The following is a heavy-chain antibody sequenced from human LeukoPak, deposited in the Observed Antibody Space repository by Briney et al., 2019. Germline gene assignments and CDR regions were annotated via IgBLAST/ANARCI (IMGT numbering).Heavy chain of an antibody. D-gene: IGHD5-12*01. J-gene: IGHJ4*02. CDR1: GGTFNSYT. CDR3: ARTPRYSGYERHFDY. CDR2: IIPIFGTA. Sequence: GASVKVSCKASGGTFNSYTINWVRQAPGQGLEWMGGIIPIFGTANYAQKFQGRVTITADESTSTAYMELSSLRSEDTAVYYCARTPRYSGYERHFDYWGQGTLVTVSS. V-gene: IGHV1-69*13.